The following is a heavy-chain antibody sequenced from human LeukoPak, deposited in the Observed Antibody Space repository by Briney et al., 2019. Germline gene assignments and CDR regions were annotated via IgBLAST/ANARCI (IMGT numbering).Heavy chain of an antibody. J-gene: IGHJ4*02. V-gene: IGHV1-2*02. CDR1: GYTFTGYY. Sequence: ATVKVSCKASGYTFTGYYMHWVRQASGQGLEWMGWINPNSGGTNYAQKFQGRVTMTRDTSISTAYMELSRLRSDDTAVYYCARESNGSSLYGDYLDYWGRGTLVTVSS. D-gene: IGHD4-17*01. CDR2: INPNSGGT. CDR3: ARESNGSSLYGDYLDY.